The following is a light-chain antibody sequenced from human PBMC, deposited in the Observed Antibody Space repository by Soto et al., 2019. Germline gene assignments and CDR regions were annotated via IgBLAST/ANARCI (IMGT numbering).Light chain of an antibody. CDR1: SGSVSTSYY. Sequence: TVVTQEPSFSVSPGGTVTLTCGLSSGSVSTSYYPSWYQQTPGQAPRTLIYSTNTRSSGVPDRFSGSILGNKAALTITGAQADDESDYYCVLYMGSGIRFGGGTKLTVL. CDR3: VLYMGSGIR. CDR2: STN. J-gene: IGLJ2*01. V-gene: IGLV8-61*01.